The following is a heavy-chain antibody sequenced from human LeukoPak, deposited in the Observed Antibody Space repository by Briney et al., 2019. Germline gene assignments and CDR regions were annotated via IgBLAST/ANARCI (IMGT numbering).Heavy chain of an antibody. V-gene: IGHV3-21*01. CDR1: RFTFSSYS. D-gene: IGHD3-10*01. CDR2: ITSSSTYI. Sequence: GGSLRLSCAASRFTFSSYSMNWVRQAPGRGLEWVSSITSSSTYIYYADSVKGRFTISRDNAKNSLYLQMNSLRAEDTAVYYCASFMVRGVFDYWGQGTLVTVSS. CDR3: ASFMVRGVFDY. J-gene: IGHJ4*02.